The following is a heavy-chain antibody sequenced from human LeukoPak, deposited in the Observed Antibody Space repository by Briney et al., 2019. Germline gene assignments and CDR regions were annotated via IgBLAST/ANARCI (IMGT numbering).Heavy chain of an antibody. CDR1: GFTFSDYY. V-gene: IGHV3-11*06. J-gene: IGHJ4*02. CDR2: ISSSSSYT. Sequence: GGSLRLSCAASGFTFSDYYMSWIRQAPGKGLEWVSYISSSSSYTNYADSVKGRFTISRDNAKNSLYLQMNSLRAEDTAVYYCARGVDYYDSSGYYRDWGQGTLVTVSS. CDR3: ARGVDYYDSSGYYRD. D-gene: IGHD3-22*01.